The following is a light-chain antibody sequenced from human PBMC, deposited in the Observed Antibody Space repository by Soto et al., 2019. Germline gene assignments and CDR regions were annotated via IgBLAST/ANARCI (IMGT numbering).Light chain of an antibody. CDR3: QVWDSSTVV. CDR2: RDP. V-gene: IGLV3-9*01. Sequence: SYELTQPLSVSVALGQTARITCGGNNIGNKDVHWYQQKPGLAPVLVMYRDPNWPSGIPERFSGSNSGNTATLTISRAQAGDEADYYCQVWDSSTVVFGGGTKLTVL. J-gene: IGLJ2*01. CDR1: NIGNKD.